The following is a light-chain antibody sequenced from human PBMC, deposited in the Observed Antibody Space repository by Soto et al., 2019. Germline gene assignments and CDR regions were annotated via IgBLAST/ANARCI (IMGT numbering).Light chain of an antibody. Sequence: DIQMTQSPSTLSAAVGDRVTITCRASQSISSWLAWYRQKPGKAPKILTSKASSLESGVHSRFSGSGSGTEIPLTISCLRPDDFATYYCQQYNSYPPSTVGQATKLEIK. V-gene: IGKV1-5*03. J-gene: IGKJ2*01. CDR1: QSISSW. CDR3: QQYNSYPPST. CDR2: KAS.